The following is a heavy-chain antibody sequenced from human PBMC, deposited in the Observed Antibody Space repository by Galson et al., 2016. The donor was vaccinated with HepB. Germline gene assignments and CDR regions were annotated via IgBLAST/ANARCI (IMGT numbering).Heavy chain of an antibody. D-gene: IGHD2-2*01. J-gene: IGHJ6*02. CDR2: ISGYDGTT. Sequence: SVKVSCKASGYTFTSYGISWVRQAPRQGLEWMGWISGYDGTTNYAQKLQGRVTMTTDTSASTAYMELRSLKSDDTAVYYCARDDGYCSSTSCYPGAYYGMDVWGQGTTVTVCS. CDR3: ARDDGYCSSTSCYPGAYYGMDV. CDR1: GYTFTSYG. V-gene: IGHV1-18*01.